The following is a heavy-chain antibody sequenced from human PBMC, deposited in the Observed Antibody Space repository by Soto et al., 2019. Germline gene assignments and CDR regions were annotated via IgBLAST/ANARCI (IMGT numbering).Heavy chain of an antibody. Sequence: GGSLRLSCAASGFTFINYAMHWVLQAPWKGLEYVSLITSSGGNTDYASSVKGRFTISRDNSKNTLYLQMGSLRAEDMAVYYCARRIPFGYGMDVWGQGTTVTVSS. J-gene: IGHJ6*02. CDR2: ITSSGGNT. CDR1: GFTFINYA. V-gene: IGHV3-64*01. CDR3: ARRIPFGYGMDV. D-gene: IGHD2-21*01.